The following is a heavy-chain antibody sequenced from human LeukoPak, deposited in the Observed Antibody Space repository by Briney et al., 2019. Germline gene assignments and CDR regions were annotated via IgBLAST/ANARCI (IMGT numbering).Heavy chain of an antibody. J-gene: IGHJ5*02. V-gene: IGHV4-4*09. D-gene: IGHD3-3*01. CDR3: ARSGDYYDFWSGYYEGSNWFDP. CDR2: IYTSGST. CDR1: GGSISSYY. Sequence: SETLSLTCTVSGGSISSYYWSWIRQPPGKGLGWIGYIYTSGSTNYNPSLKSRVTISVDTSKNQFSLKLSSVTAADTAVYYCARSGDYYDFWSGYYEGSNWFDPWGQGTLVTVSS.